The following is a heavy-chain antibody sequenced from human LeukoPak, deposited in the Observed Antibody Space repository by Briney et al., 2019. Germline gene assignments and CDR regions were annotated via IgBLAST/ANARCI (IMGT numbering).Heavy chain of an antibody. D-gene: IGHD2-2*02. J-gene: IGHJ5*01. CDR2: IFHSGGS. CDR1: GYFNHLGFQ. Sequence: KPSVTVSLTCTVCGYFNHLGFQLGRLRQPPGKGLGCIGNIFHSGGSYNTPSLKCRVSISVDTSKNQFFLNLNSVTAADTAVYYCARVGCSSPSCYNRGDNWFDSWGQGTLVTVSS. V-gene: IGHV4-38-2*02. CDR3: ARVGCSSPSCYNRGDNWFDS.